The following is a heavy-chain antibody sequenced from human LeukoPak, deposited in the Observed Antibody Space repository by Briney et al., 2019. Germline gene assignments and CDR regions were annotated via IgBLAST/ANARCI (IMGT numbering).Heavy chain of an antibody. CDR1: GGTFSSYA. CDR2: IIPILGIA. Sequence: ASVKVSCKASGGTFSSYAISWVRQAPGQGLEWMGRIIPILGIANYAQKFQGRVTITADKSTSTAYMELSSLRSEDTAVYYCARLTPLTIFGVVIHDYWGQGTLVTVSS. V-gene: IGHV1-69*04. CDR3: ARLTPLTIFGVVIHDY. J-gene: IGHJ4*02. D-gene: IGHD3-3*01.